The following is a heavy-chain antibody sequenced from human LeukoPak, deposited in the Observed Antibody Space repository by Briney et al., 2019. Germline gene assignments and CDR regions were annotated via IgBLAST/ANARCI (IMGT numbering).Heavy chain of an antibody. CDR3: AREGYGGTSDAFDI. CDR1: GFTFSTYE. Sequence: PGGSLRLSCATSGFTFSTYEMDWVRQAPGKGLEWVSYISSSGSIYHTDSVKGRFTISRDNAKNSLYLQMNSLRAEDTAIYYCAREGYGGTSDAFDIWGQGTMVTVSS. V-gene: IGHV3-48*03. J-gene: IGHJ3*02. D-gene: IGHD4-23*01. CDR2: ISSSGSI.